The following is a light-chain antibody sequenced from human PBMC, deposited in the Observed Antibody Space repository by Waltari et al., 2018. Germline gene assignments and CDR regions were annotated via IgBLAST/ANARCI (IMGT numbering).Light chain of an antibody. CDR2: DVT. CDR1: TSDIGPYNY. Sequence: QLALTQPAAVSGSPGQSSTTARPGTTSDIGPYNYIAWYQQHPGKAPKVVISDVTNRPSGVSNRFSGSKSGNTASLTISGLQAEDEADYYCSSFTSGSTWVFGGGTKLTVL. J-gene: IGLJ3*02. CDR3: SSFTSGSTWV. V-gene: IGLV2-14*03.